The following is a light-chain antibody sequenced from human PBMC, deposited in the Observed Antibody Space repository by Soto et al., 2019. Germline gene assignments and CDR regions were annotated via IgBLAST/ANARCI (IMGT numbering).Light chain of an antibody. CDR2: GAS. V-gene: IGKV3-20*01. CDR3: QQGGGSLWT. CDR1: QAVGSSL. Sequence: EIVLTQSPGTLSMSPGERATLSCRASQAVGSSLLAWYQHKPGQAPRLVIYGASSRATGIPDMFSGSGSGTDFTLTISRLEPEEFAVYYCQQGGGSLWTFGQGTKVEI. J-gene: IGKJ1*01.